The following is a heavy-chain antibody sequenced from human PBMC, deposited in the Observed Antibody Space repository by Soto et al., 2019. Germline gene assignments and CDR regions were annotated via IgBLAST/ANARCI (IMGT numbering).Heavy chain of an antibody. D-gene: IGHD7-27*01. CDR1: GFTVSSNY. Sequence: GGSLRLSCAASGFTVSSNYMSWVRQAPGKGLEWVSVIYSGGSTYYADSVKGRFTISRDNSKNTLYLQMNSLRAEDTAVYYCASGAGDWGSGYFDYWGQGTLVTVSS. V-gene: IGHV3-53*01. CDR3: ASGAGDWGSGYFDY. J-gene: IGHJ4*02. CDR2: IYSGGST.